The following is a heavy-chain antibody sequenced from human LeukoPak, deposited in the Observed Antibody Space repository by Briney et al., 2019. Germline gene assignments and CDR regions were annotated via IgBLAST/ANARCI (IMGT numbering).Heavy chain of an antibody. V-gene: IGHV2-70*11. CDR1: GFSLSTSGVC. Sequence: GPALVKPTQPLTLTCTFSGFSLSTSGVCVSWIRQPPGKALEWLARIDWDDDKYYSTSLKTTLTISKDTSKNQVVLTMTNMEPEDTATYYCARTTSSTSFNFDYWGQGTLVTVSS. CDR2: IDWDDDK. CDR3: ARTTSSTSFNFDY. D-gene: IGHD2-2*01. J-gene: IGHJ4*02.